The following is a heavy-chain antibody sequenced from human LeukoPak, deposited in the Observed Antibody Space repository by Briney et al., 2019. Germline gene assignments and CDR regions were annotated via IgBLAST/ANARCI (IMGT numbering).Heavy chain of an antibody. D-gene: IGHD1-26*01. CDR3: ARDGATGGWFDP. V-gene: IGHV4-30-2*01. CDR2: IYHSGST. CDR1: GDSINSGDYS. J-gene: IGHJ5*02. Sequence: SETLSLTCAVSGDSINSGDYSWSWIRQPPGKGLEWIGYIYHSGSTYYNPSLKSRVTISVDRSKNQFSLKLTSVTAADTAVYCCARDGATGGWFDPWGQGTLVTVSS.